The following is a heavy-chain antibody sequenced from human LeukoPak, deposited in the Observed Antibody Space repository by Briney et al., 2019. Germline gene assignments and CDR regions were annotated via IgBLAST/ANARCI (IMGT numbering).Heavy chain of an antibody. V-gene: IGHV3-21*01. Sequence: GGPLRLSCAASGFTFSSYSMNWVRQAPGKGLEWVSSISSSSSYIYYADSVKGRFTISRDNAKNSLYLQMNSLRAEDTAVYYCARDPSSSWYGFTDYWGQGTLVTVSS. CDR1: GFTFSSYS. CDR3: ARDPSSSWYGFTDY. D-gene: IGHD6-13*01. J-gene: IGHJ4*02. CDR2: ISSSSSYI.